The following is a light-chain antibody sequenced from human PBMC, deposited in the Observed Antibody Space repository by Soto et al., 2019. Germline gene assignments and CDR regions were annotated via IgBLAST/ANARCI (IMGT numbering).Light chain of an antibody. Sequence: EIVMTQSPATLSVSPGERATLSCRASQSVSSDLVWYQQKPGQAPRLLIYDTSTRATGIPARFSGSGYGTEFSLTISSLQSEDFAVYYCQQYNNWPRTFGQGTQVDIK. CDR2: DTS. CDR1: QSVSSD. J-gene: IGKJ1*01. V-gene: IGKV3-15*01. CDR3: QQYNNWPRT.